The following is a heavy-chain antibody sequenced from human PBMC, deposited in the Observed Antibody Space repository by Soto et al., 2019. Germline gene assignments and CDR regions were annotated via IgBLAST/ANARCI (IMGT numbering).Heavy chain of an antibody. CDR3: AKSPTMVRGLIFDY. CDR2: IWYDGSNK. D-gene: IGHD3-10*01. V-gene: IGHV3-33*06. CDR1: GFTLSSYG. Sequence: LRLSCAASGFTLSSYGMHWVRQAPGKGLEWVADIWYDGSNKYYADSVKGRFTISRDNSKNTLYLQMNSLRAEDTAVYYCAKSPTMVRGLIFDYWGQGALVTVSS. J-gene: IGHJ4*02.